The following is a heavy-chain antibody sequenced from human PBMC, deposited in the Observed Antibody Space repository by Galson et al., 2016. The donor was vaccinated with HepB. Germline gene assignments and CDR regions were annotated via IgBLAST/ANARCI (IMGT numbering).Heavy chain of an antibody. J-gene: IGHJ4*02. V-gene: IGHV4-38-2*01. CDR3: ARGSLWYDY. D-gene: IGHD6-13*01. Sequence: LSLTCAVSGYSISSGYQWGWIRQPPGKGLEWVGSIYHSGSTYYNPSLKSRVTISVDTSKNQFTLKLSSVTAADTAVYYCARGSLWYDYWGQGTLVTVSS. CDR1: GYSISSGYQ. CDR2: IYHSGST.